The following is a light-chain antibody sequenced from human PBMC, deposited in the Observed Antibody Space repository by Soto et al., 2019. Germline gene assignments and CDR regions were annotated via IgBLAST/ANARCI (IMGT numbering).Light chain of an antibody. V-gene: IGKV1-33*01. CDR1: QDISNY. J-gene: IGKJ5*01. Sequence: DIQMPQSPSSLSASVGDRVTITCQASQDISNYLNWYQQKLGKAPKLLIYDASNLETGVPSRFSGSGSGTDFTFTISSLQPEDIVTYYCQQYSHLITFGQGTRLEIK. CDR3: QQYSHLIT. CDR2: DAS.